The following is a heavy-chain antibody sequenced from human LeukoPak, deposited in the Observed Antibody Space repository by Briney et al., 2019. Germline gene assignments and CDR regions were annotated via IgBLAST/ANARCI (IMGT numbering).Heavy chain of an antibody. CDR2: ISGSGGST. CDR3: SKWGAYYYGSGSYSELDY. CDR1: GFAFSSYA. Sequence: GWSLRLSCAASGFAFSSYAMSWLRHAPGKGLEWVSAISGSGGSTYYADSLKGRFTISRDNSNNTLYLQMNSLRAEDPAVYYLSKWGAYYYGSGSYSELDYWGQGTLVTVSS. D-gene: IGHD3-10*01. V-gene: IGHV3-23*01. J-gene: IGHJ4*02.